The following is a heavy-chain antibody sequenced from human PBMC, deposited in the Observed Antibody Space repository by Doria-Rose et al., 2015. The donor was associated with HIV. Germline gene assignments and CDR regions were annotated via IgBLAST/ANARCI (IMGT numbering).Heavy chain of an antibody. Sequence: QVQLVQSGAGLVKPSETLSLTCAVFGGSFSGYYWSWIRQPPGKGLEWLGEINHSGSTNYKTSLKSRVTISFDTSKNLFSLKLSSVTAADTAVYYCARGLLRGGWNDVDYYYGMDVWGQGTTVTVSS. CDR2: INHSGST. J-gene: IGHJ6*02. CDR3: ARGLLRGGWNDVDYYYGMDV. V-gene: IGHV4-34*01. CDR1: GGSFSGYY. D-gene: IGHD1-1*01.